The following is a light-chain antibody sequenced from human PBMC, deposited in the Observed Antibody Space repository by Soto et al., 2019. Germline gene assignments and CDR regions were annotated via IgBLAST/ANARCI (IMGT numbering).Light chain of an antibody. Sequence: DIQMTQSPSSLSASVGDRVTITCRTSQSINNWLNWYQQKPGKAPELLIYGAFNLHGGVPSRFSGSGAGTDFTHTINSLQPEDFAAYYCQQSYSPPWTFGQGTKVEIK. CDR1: QSINNW. CDR2: GAF. J-gene: IGKJ1*01. V-gene: IGKV1-39*01. CDR3: QQSYSPPWT.